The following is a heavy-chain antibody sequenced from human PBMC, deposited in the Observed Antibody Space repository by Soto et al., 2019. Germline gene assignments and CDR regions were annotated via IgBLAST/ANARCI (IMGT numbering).Heavy chain of an antibody. CDR1: GGSISNNRW. J-gene: IGHJ5*02. Sequence: QVKLQESGPGLEKPSGTLSLTCAVSGGSISNNRWWTWVRQAPGKGLERIGEIHDRGSTNYNLSLKSRDTVSIDRSKNQFSLEMRAVTAADTAVYYCAGQWAAGYGAFAPWGQGTLVTVSS. V-gene: IGHV4-4*02. D-gene: IGHD3-9*01. CDR2: IHDRGST. CDR3: AGQWAAGYGAFAP.